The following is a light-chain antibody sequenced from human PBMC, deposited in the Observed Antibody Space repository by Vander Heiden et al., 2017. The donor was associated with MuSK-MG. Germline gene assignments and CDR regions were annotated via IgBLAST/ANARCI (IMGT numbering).Light chain of an antibody. J-gene: IGKJ5*01. CDR3: QQLNSYPPGIT. V-gene: IGKV1-16*02. Sequence: DIQLTQSAPSLSASVGDTVTITCRASHGFSNYLGWFQQTPGKAPKSLVYAASSLQSGVPSKFSGSRYGTDFTLTISSLQPEDFATYYCQQLNSYPPGITFGPGTRLEIK. CDR1: HGFSNY. CDR2: AAS.